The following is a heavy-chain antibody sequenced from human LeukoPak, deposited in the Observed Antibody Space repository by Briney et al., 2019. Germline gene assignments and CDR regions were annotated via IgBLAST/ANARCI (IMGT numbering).Heavy chain of an antibody. CDR1: GGTFSSYA. J-gene: IGHJ3*02. Sequence: SVKVSCKASGGTFSSYAISWVRQAPGQGLEWMGRIIPILGIANYAQKFQGRVTITADKSTSTAYMELSSLRSEDTALYYCAKDRYCSGGSCYADALDIWGQGTLVTVSS. CDR2: IIPILGIA. CDR3: AKDRYCSGGSCYADALDI. D-gene: IGHD2-15*01. V-gene: IGHV1-69*04.